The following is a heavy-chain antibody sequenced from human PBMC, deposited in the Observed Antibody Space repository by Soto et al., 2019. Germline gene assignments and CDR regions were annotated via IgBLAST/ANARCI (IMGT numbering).Heavy chain of an antibody. V-gene: IGHV1-8*01. J-gene: IGHJ3*02. CDR1: GYTFTSYD. CDR3: ARPTLRYFDWLPPHAFDI. Sequence: KNSSASVKVSCKASGYTFTSYDINWVRQATGQGLEWMGWMNPNSGNTGYAQKFQGRVTMTRNTSISTAYMELSSLRSEDTAVYFCARPTLRYFDWLPPHAFDIWGQGTMVTVSS. CDR2: MNPNSGNT. D-gene: IGHD3-9*01.